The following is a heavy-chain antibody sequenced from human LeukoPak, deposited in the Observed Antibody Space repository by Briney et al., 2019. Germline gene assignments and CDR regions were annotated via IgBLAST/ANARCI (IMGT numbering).Heavy chain of an antibody. V-gene: IGHV4-30-4*08. Sequence: SQTLSLTCTVSGGSISSGDYYWSWIRQPPGKGLEWIGYIYYSGSTYYNPSLKRRVTISVDTSKNQFSLKLSSVTAADTAVYYCARYAAYDSRGNYFDYWGQGTLVTVSS. CDR3: ARYAAYDSRGNYFDY. CDR1: GGSISSGDYY. J-gene: IGHJ4*02. D-gene: IGHD3-22*01. CDR2: IYYSGST.